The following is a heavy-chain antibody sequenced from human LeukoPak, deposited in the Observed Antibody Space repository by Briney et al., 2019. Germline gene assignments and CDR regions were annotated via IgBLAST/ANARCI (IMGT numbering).Heavy chain of an antibody. D-gene: IGHD1-14*01. CDR3: ARDPPGAPHFDL. CDR2: IYTSGST. V-gene: IGHV4-61*02. J-gene: IGHJ2*01. CDR1: GGSISSGSYY. Sequence: SETLSLTCTVSGGSISSGSYYWSWIRQPAGKGLEWIGRIYTSGSTNYNPSLKSRVTISVDTSKNQFSLKLSSVTAADTAVYYCARDPPGAPHFDLWGRGTLVTVSS.